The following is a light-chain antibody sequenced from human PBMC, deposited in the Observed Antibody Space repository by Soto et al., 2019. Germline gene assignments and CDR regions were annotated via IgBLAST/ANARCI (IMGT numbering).Light chain of an antibody. CDR3: CSYAGSYTYV. V-gene: IGLV2-11*01. CDR2: DVN. J-gene: IGLJ1*01. Sequence: QSVLTQPRSVSGSPGQSVTISRTGTSSDVGGYDYVSWYQQHPGKAPKLMIYDVNKRPSGVPDRFSGSKSGHTASLTISGLQAEDEADYYCCSYAGSYTYVFATGTKVTVL. CDR1: SSDVGGYDY.